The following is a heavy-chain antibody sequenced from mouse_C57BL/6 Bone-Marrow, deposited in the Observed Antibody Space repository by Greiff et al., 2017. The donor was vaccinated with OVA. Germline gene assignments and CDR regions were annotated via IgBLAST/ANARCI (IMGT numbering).Heavy chain of an antibody. Sequence: EVKLVESGEGLVKPGGSLKLSCAASGFTFSSYALSWVRQTPEKRLEWVAYISSGGDYIYYADTVKGRFTISRDNARNTLYLQMSSLKSEDTAMYYCSRQLRLNYGMDYWGQGTSVTVSS. CDR2: ISSGGDYI. J-gene: IGHJ4*01. D-gene: IGHD3-2*02. V-gene: IGHV5S21*01. CDR1: GFTFSSYA. CDR3: SRQLRLNYGMDY.